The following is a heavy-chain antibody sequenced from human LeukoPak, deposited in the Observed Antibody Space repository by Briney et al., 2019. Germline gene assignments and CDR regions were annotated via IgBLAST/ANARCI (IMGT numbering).Heavy chain of an antibody. Sequence: GGSLRLSCAASGFTFSSYSMNWVRQAPGKGLEWVSSINSSSSYIYYADSVQGRFTLSRDNDKNSLHLQMNSLRAEDTAVYYCARLDGDYYDSSGYHTLFDYWGQGTLVTVSS. CDR1: GFTFSSYS. CDR3: ARLDGDYYDSSGYHTLFDY. V-gene: IGHV3-21*01. CDR2: INSSSSYI. D-gene: IGHD3-22*01. J-gene: IGHJ4*02.